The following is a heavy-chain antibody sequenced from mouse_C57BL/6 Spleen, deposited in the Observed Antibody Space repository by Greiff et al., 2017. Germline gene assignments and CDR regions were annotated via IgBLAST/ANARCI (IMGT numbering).Heavy chain of an antibody. CDR2: IYPGDGDT. CDR1: GYAFSSYW. J-gene: IGHJ2*01. V-gene: IGHV1-80*01. D-gene: IGHD2-4*01. Sequence: VQLQQSGAELVKPGASVKISCKASGYAFSSYWMNWVKQRPGKGLEWIGQIYPGDGDTNYHGKFKGKATLTADKSSSTAYMQLSRLTSEDSAVYFCTRRGIYYDYDAYYFDYWGQGTTLTVSS. CDR3: TRRGIYYDYDAYYFDY.